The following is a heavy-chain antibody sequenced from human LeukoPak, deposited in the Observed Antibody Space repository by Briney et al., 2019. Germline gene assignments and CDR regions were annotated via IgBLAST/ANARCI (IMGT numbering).Heavy chain of an antibody. D-gene: IGHD6-13*01. CDR3: ARESYSSTWDY. Sequence: ASVTVSCKASGYTFTGYYMHWVRQAPGQGLEWMGWINPNSGGTNYAQKFQGRVTMTRNTSISTAYMELSRLRSDDTAVYYCARESYSSTWDYWGQGTLVTVSS. V-gene: IGHV1-2*02. CDR2: INPNSGGT. J-gene: IGHJ4*02. CDR1: GYTFTGYY.